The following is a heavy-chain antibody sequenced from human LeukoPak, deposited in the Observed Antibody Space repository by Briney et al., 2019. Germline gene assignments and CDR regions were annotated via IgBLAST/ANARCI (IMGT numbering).Heavy chain of an antibody. J-gene: IGHJ5*02. D-gene: IGHD6-13*01. CDR1: GGSISSYY. CDR3: AGELPGIAAAGPLPNWFDP. V-gene: IGHV4-59*08. CDR2: IYYSGST. Sequence: SETLSLTCTVSGGSISSYYWSWIRHPPGKGLELIGYIYYSGSTNYNPSLKSRVTISVDTSKNQFSLKLSSVTAADTAVYYCAGELPGIAAAGPLPNWFDPWGQGTLVTVSS.